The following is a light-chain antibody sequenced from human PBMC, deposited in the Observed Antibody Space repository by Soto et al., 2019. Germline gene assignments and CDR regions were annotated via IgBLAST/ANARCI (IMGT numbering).Light chain of an antibody. V-gene: IGKV3-15*01. CDR2: GAS. Sequence: EIVMTQSPATLSVSPGGRATLSCRASQSISDTLAWYQQKPGQAPRLLIYGASTRAPGFPARFSGSGSGTDFTLTIASLQPDDFATYYCQQYETFSGTFGPGTKVDI. CDR3: QQYETFSGT. CDR1: QSISDT. J-gene: IGKJ1*01.